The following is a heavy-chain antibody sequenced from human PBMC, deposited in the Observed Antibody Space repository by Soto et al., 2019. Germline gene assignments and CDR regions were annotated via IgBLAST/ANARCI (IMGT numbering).Heavy chain of an antibody. Sequence: SETLSLTCTVSGGSISSGGYYWSWIRQHPGKGLEWIGYIYYSGSTYYNPSLNSRVTISVDTSKNHFSLKLSSVTAADTAVYYCARTLYDFWSGYYDYWGQGTLVTVSS. D-gene: IGHD3-3*01. V-gene: IGHV4-31*03. J-gene: IGHJ4*02. CDR1: GGSISSGGYY. CDR2: IYYSGST. CDR3: ARTLYDFWSGYYDY.